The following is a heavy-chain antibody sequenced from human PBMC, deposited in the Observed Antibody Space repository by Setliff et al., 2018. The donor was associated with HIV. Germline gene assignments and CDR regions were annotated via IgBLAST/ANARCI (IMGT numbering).Heavy chain of an antibody. D-gene: IGHD5-12*01. Sequence: GGSLRLSCAASGFTFGSQWMHWVRQAPGKGLVWVSRINNDGRKTTYADSVKGRFTVSRDNAKNTLYLQMNSLRAEDTAVYYCARVASGYDYGWLDPWGQGTLVTVSS. CDR3: ARVASGYDYGWLDP. J-gene: IGHJ5*02. CDR1: GFTFGSQW. CDR2: INNDGRKT. V-gene: IGHV3-74*03.